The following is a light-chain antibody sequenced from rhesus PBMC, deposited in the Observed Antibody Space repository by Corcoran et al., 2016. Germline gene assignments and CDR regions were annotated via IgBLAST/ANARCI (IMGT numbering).Light chain of an antibody. J-gene: IGKJ2*01. CDR3: RHYYGTPYS. CDR1: QGITND. Sequence: DIQMTQSPSSLSASVGDRVTITCRASQGITNDLAWYQQKPGETPKLLIYEATSLQSGIPSRFSGGGSRTVFTLTISSLQSEDFATYYCRHYYGTPYSFGQGTKVEIK. CDR2: EAT. V-gene: IGKV1-25*02.